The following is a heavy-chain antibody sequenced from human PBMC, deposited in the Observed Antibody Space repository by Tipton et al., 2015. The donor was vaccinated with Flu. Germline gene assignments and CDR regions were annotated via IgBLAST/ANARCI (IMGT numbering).Heavy chain of an antibody. CDR1: GFIFTNYE. D-gene: IGHD5-18*01. V-gene: IGHV3-48*03. CDR3: ARSGYSYGYVDL. Sequence: SLRLSCAASGFIFTNYEINWVRQAPGKGLEWVSFISSSGTSTYYADSVKGRFTISRDNAKCSLYLQMNSLRAEDTAVYYCARSGYSYGYVDLWAQGTLVTVSS. J-gene: IGHJ4*02. CDR2: ISSSGTST.